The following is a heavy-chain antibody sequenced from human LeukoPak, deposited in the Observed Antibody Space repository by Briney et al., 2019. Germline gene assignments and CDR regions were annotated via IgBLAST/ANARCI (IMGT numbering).Heavy chain of an antibody. CDR2: LRGDGET. V-gene: IGHV3-23*01. Sequence: HPGGSLRLSCAASGFTFSNYAITWVRQAPGKGLEWVSSLRGDGETFYADSVNGRFTLSRDDSRNTVYLQLNHLRVEDTAVYYCAKASWVSSADAVLWGQGTLVTVSS. CDR1: GFTFSNYA. CDR3: AKASWVSSADAVL. J-gene: IGHJ4*02. D-gene: IGHD3-16*01.